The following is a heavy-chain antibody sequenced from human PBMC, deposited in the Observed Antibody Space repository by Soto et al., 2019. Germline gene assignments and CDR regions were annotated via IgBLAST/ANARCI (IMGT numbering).Heavy chain of an antibody. CDR3: AREPTPLYYDFTAPIDY. CDR2: IYYSGST. CDR1: GGSISSSRCH. V-gene: IGHV4-31*03. J-gene: IGHJ4*02. D-gene: IGHD3-3*01. Sequence: PSETLSLTCTVSGGSISSSRCHWGWIRQPPGKGLEWIGYIYYSGSTYYNPSLKSRVTISVDTSKNQFSLKLSSVTAADTAVYYCAREPTPLYYDFTAPIDYWGQGTMVTVSS.